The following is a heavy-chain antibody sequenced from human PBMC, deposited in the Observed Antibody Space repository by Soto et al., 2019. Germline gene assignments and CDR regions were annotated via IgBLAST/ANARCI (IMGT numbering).Heavy chain of an antibody. J-gene: IGHJ4*02. CDR2: ISYDGSNK. CDR3: AKDRSEGSLGVPAAIIGFDY. D-gene: IGHD2-2*01. V-gene: IGHV3-30*18. Sequence: GGSLRLSCAASGFTFSSYGMHWVRQAPGKGLEWVAVISYDGSNKYYADSVKGRFTISRDNSKNTLYLQMNSLRAEDTAVYYCAKDRSEGSLGVPAAIIGFDYWGQGTLVTVSS. CDR1: GFTFSSYG.